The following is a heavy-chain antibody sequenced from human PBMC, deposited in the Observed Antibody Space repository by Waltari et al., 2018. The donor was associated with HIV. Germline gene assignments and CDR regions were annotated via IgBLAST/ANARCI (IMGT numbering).Heavy chain of an antibody. CDR2: ISFSSTYM. D-gene: IGHD6-19*01. CDR3: ARRPLRAVAAHYMDV. CDR1: GFPFSDYS. Sequence: EMQLVESGGGLIKPGGSLRLSCAASGFPFSDYSMNWVRQAPGKGLEWVASISFSSTYMYYADSVKGRFTIARDNARNSLDLQMKSLSAEDTAVYYCARRPLRAVAAHYMDVWGKGTTVTVSS. J-gene: IGHJ6*03. V-gene: IGHV3-21*01.